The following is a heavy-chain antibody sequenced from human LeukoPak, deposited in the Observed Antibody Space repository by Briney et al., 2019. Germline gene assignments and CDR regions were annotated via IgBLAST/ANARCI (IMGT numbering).Heavy chain of an antibody. CDR3: ARARCSSTSCYISDGAFDI. J-gene: IGHJ3*02. D-gene: IGHD2-2*02. Sequence: SETLSLTCAVSGYSISSGYYWGWIRQPPGKGLEWIGSNYHSGSTYYNPSLKSRVTISVDTSKNQFSLKLSSVTAADTAVYYCARARCSSTSCYISDGAFDIWGQGTMVTVSS. CDR2: NYHSGST. V-gene: IGHV4-38-2*01. CDR1: GYSISSGYY.